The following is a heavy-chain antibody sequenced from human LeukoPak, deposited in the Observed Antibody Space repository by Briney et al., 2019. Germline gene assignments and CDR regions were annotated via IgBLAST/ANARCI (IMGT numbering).Heavy chain of an antibody. CDR1: GYTVTSYY. Sequence: ASVKVSCKASGYTVTSYYMHWVRQAPGQGLEWMGIINPSGGSTSYAQKFQGRVTMTRDMSTSTVYMELSSLRSNDSAVYYCVRNIWFGEFTASNCFDPWGQGTLVTVSS. CDR3: VRNIWFGEFTASNCFDP. D-gene: IGHD3-10*01. V-gene: IGHV1-46*01. CDR2: INPSGGST. J-gene: IGHJ5*02.